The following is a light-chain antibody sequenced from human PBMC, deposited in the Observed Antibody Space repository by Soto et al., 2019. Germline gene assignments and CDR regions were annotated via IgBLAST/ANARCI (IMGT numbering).Light chain of an antibody. V-gene: IGLV1-40*01. Sequence: QSALTQPPSVSGAPGQRVTVSCTGSSSNIGAGYDVNWYQQLPGTAPKLLISLTNHRPSGVPDRFSGSKSGTSASLAITGRQAEDEADYYCQSYDLSLRGYVLGTGTKVTVL. CDR3: QSYDLSLRGYV. J-gene: IGLJ1*01. CDR2: LTN. CDR1: SSNIGAGYD.